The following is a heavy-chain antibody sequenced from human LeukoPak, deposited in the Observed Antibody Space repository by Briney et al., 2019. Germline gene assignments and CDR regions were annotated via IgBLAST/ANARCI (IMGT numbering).Heavy chain of an antibody. D-gene: IGHD3-10*01. Sequence: PSETLSLTCTVSGGSISRYYWSWIRQPPGKGLEWIGYIYYSGSTNYNPSLKSRVTISVDTSKNQFSLKLSSVTAADTAVYYCARHTLWFGFDYWGQGTLVTVSS. J-gene: IGHJ4*02. CDR3: ARHTLWFGFDY. V-gene: IGHV4-59*08. CDR1: GGSISRYY. CDR2: IYYSGST.